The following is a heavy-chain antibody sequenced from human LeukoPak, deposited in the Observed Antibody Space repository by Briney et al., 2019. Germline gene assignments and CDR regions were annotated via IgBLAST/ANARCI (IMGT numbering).Heavy chain of an antibody. CDR3: AREGGYSHAFDY. D-gene: IGHD3-22*01. J-gene: IGHJ4*02. Sequence: GGSLRLSCAASGFSFSTYGMRWVRQAPGKGLEWVAVISFDGSDQYYADSVKGRFTVSRDNSKNTLYLQMNSLRAEDTAVYYCAREGGYSHAFDYWGQGTLVTVSS. CDR2: ISFDGSDQ. V-gene: IGHV3-30*03. CDR1: GFSFSTYG.